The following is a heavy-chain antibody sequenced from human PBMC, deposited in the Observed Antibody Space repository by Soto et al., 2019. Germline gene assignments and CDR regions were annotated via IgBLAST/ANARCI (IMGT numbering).Heavy chain of an antibody. Sequence: EVQLLESGGGLVQPWGSLRLSWTASGFPCSSSAMNWVLQAPGKGLEWVSGIAGSTFTIYYAESVQGRFTISRDNSRNALYLEVNSLRADGTAVYYCESPDVRNLDWLFRLDYWGQGALVTVSS. CDR1: GFPCSSSA. D-gene: IGHD3-9*01. V-gene: IGHV3-23*01. CDR3: ESPDVRNLDWLFRLDY. CDR2: IAGSTFTI. J-gene: IGHJ4*02.